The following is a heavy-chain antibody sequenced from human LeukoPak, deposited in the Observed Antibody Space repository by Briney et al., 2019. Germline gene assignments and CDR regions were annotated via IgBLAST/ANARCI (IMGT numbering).Heavy chain of an antibody. Sequence: GGSLRLSCEASGFTFRNYWMSWVRRAQGKGLEWVSYISSSSSTIYYADSVKGRFTISRDNAKNSLYLQMNSLRAEDTAVYYCARVPVGEFDYWGQGTLVTVSS. CDR3: ARVPVGEFDY. J-gene: IGHJ4*02. D-gene: IGHD4-23*01. V-gene: IGHV3-48*04. CDR2: ISSSSSTI. CDR1: GFTFRNYW.